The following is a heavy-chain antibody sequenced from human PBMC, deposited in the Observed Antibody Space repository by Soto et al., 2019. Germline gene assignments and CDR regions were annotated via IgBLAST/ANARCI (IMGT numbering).Heavy chain of an antibody. J-gene: IGHJ4*02. D-gene: IGHD3-16*02. Sequence: QVQLVQSGAEVKKPGASVKVSCKASGYTFTGYYMHWVRQAPGQGLEWMGWINPNSGGTNYAQKYQGWVTMTRDTSSSTAYMELSRLRSDDTAVYYCARAAYDYVWGSYRSPFDYWGQGTLVTVSS. CDR3: ARAAYDYVWGSYRSPFDY. CDR1: GYTFTGYY. CDR2: INPNSGGT. V-gene: IGHV1-2*04.